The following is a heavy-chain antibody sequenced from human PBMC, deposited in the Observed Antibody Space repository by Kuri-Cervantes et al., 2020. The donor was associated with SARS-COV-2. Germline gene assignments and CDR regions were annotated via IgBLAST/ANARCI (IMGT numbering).Heavy chain of an antibody. V-gene: IGHV4-61*09. CDR2: IYTSGRT. J-gene: IGHJ4*02. D-gene: IGHD3-3*01. Sequence: SETLSLTCTVSGGSISSGSYYWSWIRQPAGKGLEWIGYIYTSGRTNYNPSLKSRVTISVDTSKNQFSLKLSSVTAADTAVYYCARGSGDFDYWGQGTLVTVSS. CDR1: GGSISSGSYY. CDR3: ARGSGDFDY.